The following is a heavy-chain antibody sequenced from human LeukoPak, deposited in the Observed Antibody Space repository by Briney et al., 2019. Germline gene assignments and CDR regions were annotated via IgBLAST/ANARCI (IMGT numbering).Heavy chain of an antibody. J-gene: IGHJ4*02. D-gene: IGHD1-1*01. V-gene: IGHV3-74*03. Sequence: GGSLRLSCAASGFTFSGHWIHWVRQAPGRGLVWVSRINEDGTDSMYAESVKGRFTISRDNAKNTVYLQMNSLRAEDTAVYYCVRDETLWTLDWWGQGTLVSVSS. CDR3: VRDETLWTLDW. CDR1: GFTFSGHW. CDR2: INEDGTDS.